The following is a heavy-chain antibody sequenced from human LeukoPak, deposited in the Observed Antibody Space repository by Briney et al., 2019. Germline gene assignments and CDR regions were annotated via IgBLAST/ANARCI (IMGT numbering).Heavy chain of an antibody. D-gene: IGHD4-11*01. CDR1: EGTFSTYP. Sequence: SVKVSCNLSEGTFSTYPINWVRQAPAQGPYRLRKLTPIFGAPDYAQKFQGRATITADKSTNTAFMELISVRSDDTAVYYCATPRRPTDYYYYYTNVWGNGTTVTVPS. V-gene: IGHV1-69*06. CDR2: LTPIFGAP. CDR3: ATPRRPTDYYYYYTNV. J-gene: IGHJ6*03.